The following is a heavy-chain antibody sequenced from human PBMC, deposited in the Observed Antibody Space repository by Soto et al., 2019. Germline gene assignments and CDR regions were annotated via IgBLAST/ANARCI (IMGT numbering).Heavy chain of an antibody. Sequence: SETLSLTCTVSGISVSTSDYYWGWVRQPPGKGLDWIGNIYYSGSTFYNPSLRSRVTLSVDTSKNQFSLRLNSVTAADTAVYFCAGFVVPASRNSDFDYWGQGTLVTVSS. J-gene: IGHJ4*02. D-gene: IGHD2-15*01. V-gene: IGHV4-39*01. CDR3: AGFVVPASRNSDFDY. CDR1: GISVSTSDYY. CDR2: IYYSGST.